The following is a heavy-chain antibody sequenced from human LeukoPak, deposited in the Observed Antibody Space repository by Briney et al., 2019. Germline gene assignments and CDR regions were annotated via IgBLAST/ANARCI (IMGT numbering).Heavy chain of an antibody. CDR2: INHSGST. CDR1: GGSISSYY. Sequence: SETLSLTCTVSGGSISSYYWSWIRQPPGKGLEWIGEINHSGSTNYNPSLKSRVTISVDRSKNQFSLKLSSVTAADTAVYYCARGALVVATTYYFDYWGQGTLVTVSS. D-gene: IGHD3-22*01. CDR3: ARGALVVATTYYFDY. V-gene: IGHV4-34*01. J-gene: IGHJ4*02.